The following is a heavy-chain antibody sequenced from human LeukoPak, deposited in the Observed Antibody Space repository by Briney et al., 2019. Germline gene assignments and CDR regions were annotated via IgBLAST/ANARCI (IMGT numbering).Heavy chain of an antibody. Sequence: GGSLRLSCAASGFTFSSYGMHWVRHAPGKGLVWVSRIHSDGRITTYADSVKGRFTISKDSARNTLYLQMNTLRVEDTAVYYCARAQDTYNSLYFDYWGQGALVTVPS. J-gene: IGHJ4*02. CDR3: ARAQDTYNSLYFDY. CDR1: GFTFSSYG. V-gene: IGHV3-74*01. D-gene: IGHD5-24*01. CDR2: IHSDGRIT.